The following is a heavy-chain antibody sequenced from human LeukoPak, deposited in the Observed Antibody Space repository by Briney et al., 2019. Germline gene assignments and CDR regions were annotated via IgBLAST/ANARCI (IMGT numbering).Heavy chain of an antibody. Sequence: SETLSLTCTVSGGAISSGGYYWSWIRQHPGKGLEWIGHIYYSGSTYYNPSLKTRVTISVDTSKNQFSLKLRSVTAADTAVYYCAREERSSGWYEDYWGQGTLVTVSS. D-gene: IGHD6-19*01. CDR1: GGAISSGGYY. CDR3: AREERSSGWYEDY. CDR2: IYYSGST. J-gene: IGHJ4*02. V-gene: IGHV4-31*03.